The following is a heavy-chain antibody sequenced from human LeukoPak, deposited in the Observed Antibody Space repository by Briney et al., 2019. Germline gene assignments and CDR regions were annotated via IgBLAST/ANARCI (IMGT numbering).Heavy chain of an antibody. CDR3: ARDHDYGDYNWFDP. D-gene: IGHD4-17*01. J-gene: IGHJ5*02. CDR2: IWYDGSNK. Sequence: GGSLRLSCAASGFTFSSYGMHWVRQAPGKGLEWVAVIWYDGSNKYYADSVKGRFTISRDNSKNTLYLRMNSLRAEDTAVYYCARDHDYGDYNWFDPWGQGTLVTVSS. V-gene: IGHV3-33*01. CDR1: GFTFSSYG.